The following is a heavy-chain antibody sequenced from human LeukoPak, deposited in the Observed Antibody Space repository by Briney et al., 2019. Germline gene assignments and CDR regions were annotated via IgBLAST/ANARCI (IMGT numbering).Heavy chain of an antibody. V-gene: IGHV1-2*02. D-gene: IGHD6-13*01. CDR2: INPNSGGT. CDR3: ARQEYSSSWYSEYYFDY. J-gene: IGHJ4*02. CDR1: GYTFTGYY. Sequence: GASVEVSCKASGYTFTGYYMHWVRQAPGQGLEWMGWINPNSGGTNYAQKFQGRVTMTRDTSISTAYMELSRLRSDDTAVYYCARQEYSSSWYSEYYFDYWGQGTLVTVSS.